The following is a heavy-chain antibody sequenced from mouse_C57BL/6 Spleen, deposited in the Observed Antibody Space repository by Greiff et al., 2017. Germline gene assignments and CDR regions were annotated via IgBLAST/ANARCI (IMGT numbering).Heavy chain of an antibody. D-gene: IGHD2-4*01. Sequence: QVQLQQPGAELVKPGASVKMSCKASGYTFTSYWITWVKQRPGQGLEWIGDIYPGSGSTNYNEKFKSKATLTVDTSSSTAYMQLSSLTSEDSAVYCCASADYDYDRDYAMDYWGQGTSVTVSA. J-gene: IGHJ4*01. CDR2: IYPGSGST. CDR1: GYTFTSYW. CDR3: ASADYDYDRDYAMDY. V-gene: IGHV1-55*01.